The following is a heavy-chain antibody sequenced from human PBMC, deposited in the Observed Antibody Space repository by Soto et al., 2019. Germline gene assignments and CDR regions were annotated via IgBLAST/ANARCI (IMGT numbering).Heavy chain of an antibody. CDR1: GVSITSGGYY. D-gene: IGHD2-15*01. V-gene: IGHV4-31*03. J-gene: IGHJ6*02. CDR3: ARGGLGYCSGGSCYSAELSRYYYGMDV. CDR2: IYYSGST. Sequence: SETLSLTCTVSGVSITSGGYYWSWIRQHPGKGLEWIGYIYYSGSTYYNPSLKSRVTISVDTSKTQFSLKLSSVTAADTAVYYCARGGLGYCSGGSCYSAELSRYYYGMDVWGQGTTVTVSS.